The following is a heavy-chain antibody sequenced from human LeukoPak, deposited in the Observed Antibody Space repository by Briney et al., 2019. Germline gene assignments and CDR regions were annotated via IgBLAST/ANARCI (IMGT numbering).Heavy chain of an antibody. CDR3: AKEPRASSGY. Sequence: GGSLRLSCAASGFTFSSYAMSWVRQAPGRGLEWDSAISSSGDHTYYADSVKGRFTICRDNSKNTLYLQMNSLRVEDTTLYYCAKEPRASSGYWGQGTLVTVSS. CDR2: ISSSGDHT. V-gene: IGHV3-23*01. J-gene: IGHJ4*02. D-gene: IGHD6-6*01. CDR1: GFTFSSYA.